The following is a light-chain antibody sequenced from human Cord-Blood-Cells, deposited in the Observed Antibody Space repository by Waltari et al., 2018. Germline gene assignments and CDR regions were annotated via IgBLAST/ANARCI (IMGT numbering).Light chain of an antibody. CDR1: QDISNY. CDR2: YAS. Sequence: DIQMTQSPSSLSASVADRVTITCQASQDISNYLNWYQQKPGKAPKLLIYYASNLETGVSSRFSGSGSGTDFTFTISSLQPEDIATYYCQQYDNLPLTFGGGTKVEIK. CDR3: QQYDNLPLT. V-gene: IGKV1-33*01. J-gene: IGKJ4*01.